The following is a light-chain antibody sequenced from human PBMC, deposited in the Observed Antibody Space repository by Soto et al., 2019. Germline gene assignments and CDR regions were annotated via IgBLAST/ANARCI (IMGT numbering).Light chain of an antibody. CDR3: KQRRNWPLIFT. Sequence: EIVLTQSPATLSLSPGERATLSCRASQSVSSYLAWYQQKPGQAPRLLIYDASNRATGIPARFSGSGSGTDFPLTISSLGPEDFAVYYCKQRRNWPLIFTFGHGTKVDIK. V-gene: IGKV3-11*01. J-gene: IGKJ3*01. CDR2: DAS. CDR1: QSVSSY.